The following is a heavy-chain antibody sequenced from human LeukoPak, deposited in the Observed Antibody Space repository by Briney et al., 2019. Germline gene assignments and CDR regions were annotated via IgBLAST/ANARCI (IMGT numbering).Heavy chain of an antibody. V-gene: IGHV4-34*01. Sequence: PSETPSLTCAVYGGSFSGYYWSWIRQPPGKGLEWIGEIYHSGSTNYNPSLKSRVTITVDTSNNQFSLKLSSVPAADTAVYYCARAYYDFWSGYSSPFDPWGQGTLVTVSS. CDR3: ARAYYDFWSGYSSPFDP. CDR2: IYHSGST. D-gene: IGHD3-3*01. CDR1: GGSFSGYY. J-gene: IGHJ5*02.